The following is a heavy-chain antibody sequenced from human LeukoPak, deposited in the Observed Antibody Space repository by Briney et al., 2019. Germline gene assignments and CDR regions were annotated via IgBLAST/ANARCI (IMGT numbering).Heavy chain of an antibody. D-gene: IGHD6-19*01. CDR1: GYTFTIYY. CDR3: ARDPYSSGWYDGLDY. Sequence: ASVTVSFKASGYTFTIYYMHWVRHAPGQGLEWMGIINPSGGSTSYAQKFQGRVTMTRDTSTSTVYMELSSLRSEDTAVYYCARDPYSSGWYDGLDYWGQGTLVTVSS. V-gene: IGHV1-46*01. J-gene: IGHJ4*02. CDR2: INPSGGST.